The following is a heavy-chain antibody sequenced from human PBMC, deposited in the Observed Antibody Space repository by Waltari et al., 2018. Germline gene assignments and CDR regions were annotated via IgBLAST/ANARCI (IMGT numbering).Heavy chain of an antibody. V-gene: IGHV1-69*04. CDR2: ISPILGIA. J-gene: IGHJ4*02. Sequence: QVQLVQSGAEVKKPGSSVKVSCKASGGTFSSYAISWVRQAPGQGLEWMGGISPILGIANYAQKFQGRVTITADESTSTAYMELSSLRSEDTAVYYCARNTGSYSTPGDYWGQGTLVTVSS. CDR3: ARNTGSYSTPGDY. CDR1: GGTFSSYA. D-gene: IGHD6-13*01.